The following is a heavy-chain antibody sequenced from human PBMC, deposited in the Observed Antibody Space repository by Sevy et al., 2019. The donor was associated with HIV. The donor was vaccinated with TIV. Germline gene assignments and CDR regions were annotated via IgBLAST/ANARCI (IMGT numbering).Heavy chain of an antibody. CDR1: GGTFSSYA. CDR2: IIPIFGTA. V-gene: IGHV1-69*13. CDR3: ARVVPGIAAAGIGAFDI. Sequence: ASVKVSCKASGGTFSSYAISWVRQAPGQGLEWMGWIIPIFGTANYAQKFQGRVTITADESTSTAYMELSSLRSEDTAVYYCARVVPGIAAAGIGAFDIWGQGTMVTVSS. D-gene: IGHD6-13*01. J-gene: IGHJ3*02.